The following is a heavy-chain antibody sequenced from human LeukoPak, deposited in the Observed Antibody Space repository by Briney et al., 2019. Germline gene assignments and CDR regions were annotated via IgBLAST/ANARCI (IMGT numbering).Heavy chain of an antibody. CDR3: AKSSYYDASGYYREYYFDY. Sequence: GGSLRLSCVGSGFTFSSYWMHWVRQGPGKGLEWVSRISIDGSTTTYADSVKGRFTISRDKTKNTLYLQMNSLRAEDTAVYYCAKSSYYDASGYYREYYFDYWGQGTLVTVSS. J-gene: IGHJ4*02. CDR2: ISIDGSTT. D-gene: IGHD3-22*01. CDR1: GFTFSSYW. V-gene: IGHV3-74*01.